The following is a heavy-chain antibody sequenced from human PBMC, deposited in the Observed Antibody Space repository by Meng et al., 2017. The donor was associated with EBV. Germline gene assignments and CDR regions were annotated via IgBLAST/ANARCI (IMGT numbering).Heavy chain of an antibody. CDR1: GFSLSTSGVG. CDR3: AHRRNSGYGWDYFDY. CDR2: IYWDDDK. V-gene: IGHV2-5*02. Sequence: ITLKQSGPTLVKPQQTLTLTCTFSGFSLSTSGVGVGWIRQPPGKALEWLALIYWDDDKRYSPSLKSRLTITKDTSKNQVVLTMTNMDPVDTATYYCAHRRNSGYGWDYFDYWGQGTLVTVSS. J-gene: IGHJ4*02. D-gene: IGHD5-12*01.